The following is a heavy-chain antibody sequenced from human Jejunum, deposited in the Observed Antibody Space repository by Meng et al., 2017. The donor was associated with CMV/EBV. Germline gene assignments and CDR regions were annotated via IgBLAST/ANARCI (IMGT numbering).Heavy chain of an antibody. CDR2: MYSRGSP. V-gene: IGHV4-59*01. CDR3: AGRRVELTAIGHFDY. D-gene: IGHD2-2*02. Sequence: SGDSTTSFYWSWIRQSPGKGLEWIGYMYSRGSPKYNPSLRSRVTISIDTSNNQFSLYLSSVTAADTAVYYCAGRRVELTAIGHFDYWGQGMLVTVSS. J-gene: IGHJ4*02. CDR1: GDSTTSFY.